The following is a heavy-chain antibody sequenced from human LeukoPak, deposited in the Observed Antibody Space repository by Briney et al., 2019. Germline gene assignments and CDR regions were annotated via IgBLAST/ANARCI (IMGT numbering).Heavy chain of an antibody. Sequence: GGSLRLSCAASGFTFSSYGMHWVRQAPGKGLEWVAVISYDGSNKYYADSVKGRFTISRDNSKNTLYLQMNSLRADDTAVYYCAKERQTGDYFTSDFWGQGTLVTVSS. CDR2: ISYDGSNK. CDR1: GFTFSSYG. J-gene: IGHJ4*02. D-gene: IGHD4-17*01. CDR3: AKERQTGDYFTSDF. V-gene: IGHV3-30*18.